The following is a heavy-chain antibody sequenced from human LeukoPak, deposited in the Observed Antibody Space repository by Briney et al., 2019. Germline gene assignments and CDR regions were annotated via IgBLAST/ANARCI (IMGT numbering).Heavy chain of an antibody. J-gene: IGHJ4*02. D-gene: IGHD1-26*01. CDR3: ARDGDYSGSYSDFDY. V-gene: IGHV1-24*01. CDR2: FDPEDGET. Sequence: ASVKVSCKVSGYTLTELSMHWVRQAPGKGLEWMGGFDPEDGETIYAQKFQGRVTMTEDTSTDTAYMELSSLRSEDTAVYYCARDGDYSGSYSDFDYWGQGTLVTVSS. CDR1: GYTLTELS.